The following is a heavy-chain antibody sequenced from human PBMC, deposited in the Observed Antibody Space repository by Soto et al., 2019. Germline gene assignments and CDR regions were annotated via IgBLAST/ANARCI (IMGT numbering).Heavy chain of an antibody. V-gene: IGHV1-69*01. J-gene: IGHJ4*02. CDR2: IIPIFGTA. CDR3: ARDGGRHSGGNDY. CDR1: GGTFSSYS. Sequence: QVQLVQSGAEVKKPRSSVKVSCKASGGTFSSYSINWVRQAPGQGLEWMGEIIPIFGTANYAQKFQGRVTITADESTSTAYMELSSLRSEDTAVYYCARDGGRHSGGNDYWGQGTLVTVSS. D-gene: IGHD1-26*01.